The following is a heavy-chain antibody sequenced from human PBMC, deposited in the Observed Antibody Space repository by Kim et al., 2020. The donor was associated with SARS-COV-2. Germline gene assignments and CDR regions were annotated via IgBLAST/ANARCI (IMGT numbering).Heavy chain of an antibody. V-gene: IGHV4-59*01. Sequence: SETLSLTCTVSGGSISSYYWSWIRQPPGKGLEWIGYIYYSGSTNYNPSLKSRVTISVDTSKNQFSLKLSSVTAADTAVYYCAKSWDFWSYGMDVWGQGTTVTVSS. CDR1: GGSISSYY. CDR2: IYYSGST. CDR3: AKSWDFWSYGMDV. J-gene: IGHJ6*02. D-gene: IGHD3-3*01.